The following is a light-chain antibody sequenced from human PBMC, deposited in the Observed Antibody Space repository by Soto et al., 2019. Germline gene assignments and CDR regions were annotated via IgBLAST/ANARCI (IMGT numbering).Light chain of an antibody. CDR2: DVT. Sequence: QSALTQPRSVSGSLGQSVTLSCTGTSSDVGGYDFVSWYQQHPGKAPKLIIYDVTKRPSGVPDRFSGSKSGNSASLTISGPQAEDEADYYCSSYAGSYILGVFGGGTQLTVL. V-gene: IGLV2-11*01. CDR1: SSDVGGYDF. CDR3: SSYAGSYILGV. J-gene: IGLJ3*02.